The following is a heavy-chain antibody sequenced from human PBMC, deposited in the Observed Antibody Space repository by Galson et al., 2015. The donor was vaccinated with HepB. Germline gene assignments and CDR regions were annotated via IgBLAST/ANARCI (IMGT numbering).Heavy chain of an antibody. CDR3: ARDQSDSSGYYRDY. J-gene: IGHJ4*02. CDR2: IYSGGST. CDR1: GFTVSSNY. V-gene: IGHV3-53*01. D-gene: IGHD3-22*01. Sequence: SLRLSCAASGFTVSSNYMSWVRQAPGKGLEWVSVIYSGGSTYYADSVKGRFTISRDNSKNTLYLQMNSLRAEDTAVYYCARDQSDSSGYYRDYWGQGTLVTVSS.